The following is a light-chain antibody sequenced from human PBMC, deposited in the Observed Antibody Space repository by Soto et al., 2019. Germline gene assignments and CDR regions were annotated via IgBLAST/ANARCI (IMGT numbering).Light chain of an antibody. Sequence: QSLLTHPRSSSGTPGQRAAISCSGTSSNIGSNTVDWYLQLPGTAPKLLIFSTHQRPSGVPDRFFGSKSGTSASLAISGLQSEDEADYYCAAWDDSLNGYVCGAGTNVTVL. CDR3: AAWDDSLNGYV. CDR2: STH. V-gene: IGLV1-44*01. J-gene: IGLJ1*01. CDR1: SSNIGSNT.